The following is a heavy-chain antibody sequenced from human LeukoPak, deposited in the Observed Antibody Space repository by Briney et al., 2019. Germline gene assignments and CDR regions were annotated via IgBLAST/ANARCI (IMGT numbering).Heavy chain of an antibody. CDR3: TTGYGSGSYYFDY. CDR1: GFTFSNAW. V-gene: IGHV3-15*01. Sequence: PGGFLRLSCAASGFTFSNAWMSWVRQAPGKGLEWVGRIKSKTDGGTTDYAAPVKGRFTISRDDSKNTLYLQMNSLKTEDTAVYYCTTGYGSGSYYFDYWGQGTLVTVSS. CDR2: IKSKTDGGTT. J-gene: IGHJ4*02. D-gene: IGHD3-10*01.